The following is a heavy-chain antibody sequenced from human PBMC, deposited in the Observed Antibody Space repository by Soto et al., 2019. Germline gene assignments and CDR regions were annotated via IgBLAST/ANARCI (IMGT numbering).Heavy chain of an antibody. CDR2: IRSKAYGGTT. Sequence: GGSLRLSCTASGFTFGDYAMSWFRQAPGKGLEWVGFIRSKAYGGTTEYAASVKGRFTISRDDSKSIAYLQMNSLKTEDTAVYYCTRLHYDILTGYSIYGMDVWGQGTTVTVSS. V-gene: IGHV3-49*03. D-gene: IGHD3-9*01. CDR3: TRLHYDILTGYSIYGMDV. CDR1: GFTFGDYA. J-gene: IGHJ6*02.